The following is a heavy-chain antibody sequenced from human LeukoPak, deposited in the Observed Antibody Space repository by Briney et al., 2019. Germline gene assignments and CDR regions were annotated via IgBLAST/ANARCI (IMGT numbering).Heavy chain of an antibody. D-gene: IGHD6-13*01. Sequence: PSQTLSLTCTVSGGSISSGDYYWRWIRQPPGKGLEWIGYIYYSGSTYYNPSLKSRVTISVDTSKNQFSLKLSSVTAADTAVYYCARRSGQQLVRDYYMDVWGKGTTVTVSS. CDR3: ARRSGQQLVRDYYMDV. CDR2: IYYSGST. CDR1: GGSISSGDYY. J-gene: IGHJ6*03. V-gene: IGHV4-30-4*01.